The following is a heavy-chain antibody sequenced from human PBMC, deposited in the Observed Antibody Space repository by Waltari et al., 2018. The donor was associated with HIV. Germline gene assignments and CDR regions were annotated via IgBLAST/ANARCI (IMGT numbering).Heavy chain of an antibody. CDR2: ISSSGTFT. D-gene: IGHD6-13*01. CDR3: ARDSRDNSWSLNFFDP. J-gene: IGHJ5*02. V-gene: IGHV3-21*01. Sequence: EVQLVESGGDPVQPGGYLRLPCRASGFTFNRYRLNWVRQAPGKGLELISSISSSGTFTHYADSVKGRFTISRDNANKSVYLQMNSLRAEDTAVYYCARDSRDNSWSLNFFDPWGQGTLVTVSS. CDR1: GFTFNRYR.